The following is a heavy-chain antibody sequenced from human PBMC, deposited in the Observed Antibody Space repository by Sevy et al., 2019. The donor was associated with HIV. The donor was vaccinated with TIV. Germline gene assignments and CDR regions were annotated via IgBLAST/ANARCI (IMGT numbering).Heavy chain of an antibody. J-gene: IGHJ6*02. D-gene: IGHD2-15*01. V-gene: IGHV6-1*01. Sequence: KQSQTLSLTCAISGDSVSSNSAAWNWIRQSPSRGLEWLGRTYYRSKWYNDYAVSVKSRITINPDTSKNQFSLQLNFVTPGDTAVYYCARADSLIGYCSGGSCYEYYYGMDVWGQGTTVTVSS. CDR1: GDSVSSNSAA. CDR2: TYYRSKWYN. CDR3: ARADSLIGYCSGGSCYEYYYGMDV.